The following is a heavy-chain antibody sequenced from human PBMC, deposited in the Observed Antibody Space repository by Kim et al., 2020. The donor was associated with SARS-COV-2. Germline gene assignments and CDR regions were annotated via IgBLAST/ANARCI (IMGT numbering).Heavy chain of an antibody. Sequence: GSIGYADSVKGRFTIARDNAKNSLYLQMNSLRAQDTALYYCAKDPPDGMDVGGQGTTVTVSS. V-gene: IGHV3-9*01. CDR3: AKDPPDGMDV. J-gene: IGHJ6*02. CDR2: GSI.